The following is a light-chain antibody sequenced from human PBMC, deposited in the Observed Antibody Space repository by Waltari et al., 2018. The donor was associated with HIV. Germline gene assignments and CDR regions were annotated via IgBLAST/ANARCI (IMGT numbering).Light chain of an antibody. V-gene: IGKV1-9*01. CDR1: QGISSY. Sequence: DIQLTQSPSFLSASVGDRVTITCRASQGISSYLAWYQQKPGTAPKLLIYDATTLQSGVPSRFSGSGSGTEFTLTISSLQPEDFATYYCQQLHTYPLTFGDGTKVEIK. CDR3: QQLHTYPLT. J-gene: IGKJ4*01. CDR2: DAT.